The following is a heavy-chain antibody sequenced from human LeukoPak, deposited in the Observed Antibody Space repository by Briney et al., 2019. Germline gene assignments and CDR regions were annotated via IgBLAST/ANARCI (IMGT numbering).Heavy chain of an antibody. J-gene: IGHJ4*02. V-gene: IGHV3-48*01. Sequence: GGSLRLSCTASGFPFIEYSMNWVRQVPGKGMEWISYIGIDSGNTKYADSVRGRFTISADKAKNSLYLQMNSLRVEDTAVYYCARDHNYAFDNWGQGTLVSVAS. D-gene: IGHD1-1*01. CDR3: ARDHNYAFDN. CDR2: IGIDSGNT. CDR1: GFPFIEYS.